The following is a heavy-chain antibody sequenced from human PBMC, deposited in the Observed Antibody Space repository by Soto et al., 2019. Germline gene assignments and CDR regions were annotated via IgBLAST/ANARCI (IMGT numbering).Heavy chain of an antibody. Sequence: SETLSLTCAVSGGSISSGGYSWSWLRQPPGKGLEWIGYIYHSGSTYYNPSLKSRVTISVDRSKNQFYLKLSSVTVADTAVYYGAKVYYYYSSGNRTSYYFDYWGQGTLVTVSS. CDR3: AKVYYYYSSGNRTSYYFDY. CDR2: IYHSGST. J-gene: IGHJ4*02. V-gene: IGHV4-30-2*01. D-gene: IGHD3-22*01. CDR1: GGSISSGGYS.